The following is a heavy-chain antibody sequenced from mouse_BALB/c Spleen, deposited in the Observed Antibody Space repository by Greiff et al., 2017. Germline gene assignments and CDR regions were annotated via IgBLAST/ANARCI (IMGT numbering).Heavy chain of an antibody. CDR3: ARVRVVRGAMDY. D-gene: IGHD1-1*01. CDR1: GFTFSDYY. V-gene: IGHV5-4*02. Sequence: VQLKQSGGGLVKPGGSLKLSCAASGFTFSDYYMYWVRQTPEKRLEWVATISDGGSYTYYPDSVKGRFTISRDNAKNNLYLQMSSLKSEDTAMYYCARVRVVRGAMDYWGQGTSVTVSS. CDR2: ISDGGSYT. J-gene: IGHJ4*01.